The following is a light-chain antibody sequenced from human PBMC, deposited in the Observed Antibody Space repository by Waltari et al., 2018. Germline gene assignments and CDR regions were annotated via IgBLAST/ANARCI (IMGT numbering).Light chain of an antibody. V-gene: IGKV4-1*01. CDR1: QSVLFSSNNKNY. CDR2: WAS. J-gene: IGKJ2*01. Sequence: IVMTQSPDSLAVSLGERATINCKSSQSVLFSSNNKNYLSWYQQKPGQPPKLLIYWASTRESGVPDRFSGSGSGTEFTLTISSLQAEDVAVYYCQQYYDVPYTFGQGTKLEI. CDR3: QQYYDVPYT.